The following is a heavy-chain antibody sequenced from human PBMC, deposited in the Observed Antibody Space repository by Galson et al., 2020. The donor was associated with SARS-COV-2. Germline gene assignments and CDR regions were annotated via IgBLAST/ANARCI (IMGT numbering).Heavy chain of an antibody. V-gene: IGHV4-31*03. CDR2: IYYSGST. J-gene: IGHJ6*02. CDR1: GGSISSGGYY. CDR3: ATVATVTHYNYYGMDV. D-gene: IGHD4-17*01. Sequence: ASESLSLTCTVSGGSISSGGYYWSWIRQHPGKGLEWIGYIYYSGSTYYNPSLKSRVTISVDTYKNQFSLKLSSVTAADTAVYYCATVATVTHYNYYGMDVWGQGTTVTVSS.